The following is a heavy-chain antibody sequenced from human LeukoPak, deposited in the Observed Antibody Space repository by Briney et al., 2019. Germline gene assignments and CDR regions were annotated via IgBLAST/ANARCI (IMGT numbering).Heavy chain of an antibody. D-gene: IGHD6-19*01. CDR1: GYTFTGYY. V-gene: IGHV1-2*02. CDR3: ARDQPDSSGWYLSG. Sequence: GSVKVSCKASGYTFTGYYMHWVRQAPGQGLEWMGWINPNSGGTNYAQKFQGRVTMTRDTSISTAHMELSRLRSDDTAVYYCARDQPDSSGWYLSGWGQGTMVTVSS. J-gene: IGHJ3*01. CDR2: INPNSGGT.